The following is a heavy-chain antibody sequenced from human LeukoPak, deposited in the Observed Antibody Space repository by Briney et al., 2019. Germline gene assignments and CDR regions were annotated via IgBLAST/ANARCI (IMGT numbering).Heavy chain of an antibody. V-gene: IGHV3-21*01. CDR1: GFTFSSYN. Sequence: GGSLRLSCAASGFTFSSYNMNWVRQAPGKGLEWVSPISSSSSYIYYADSVKGRFTISRDNAKNSLYLQMNSLRAEDTAVYYCARDFQGANDNYYDSSGYPPGAFDIWGQGTMVTVSS. CDR3: ARDFQGANDNYYDSSGYPPGAFDI. D-gene: IGHD3-22*01. J-gene: IGHJ3*02. CDR2: ISSSSSYI.